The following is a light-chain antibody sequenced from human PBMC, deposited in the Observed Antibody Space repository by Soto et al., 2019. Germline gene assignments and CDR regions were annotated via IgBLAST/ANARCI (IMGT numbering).Light chain of an antibody. J-gene: IGLJ2*01. V-gene: IGLV7-46*01. Sequence: QAVVTQEPSMTVSPGGTVTLTCGSSTGGVTSGHWPYWFQQKAGQAPRPLIYDATNKHSWTPARFSGSLLGGKAALTRSGAQPEDEAEYYCSLSFGGTVVFGGGTKLTVL. CDR3: SLSFGGTVV. CDR1: TGGVTSGHW. CDR2: DAT.